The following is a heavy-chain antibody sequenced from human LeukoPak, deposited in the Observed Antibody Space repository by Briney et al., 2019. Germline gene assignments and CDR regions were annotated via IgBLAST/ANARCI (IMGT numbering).Heavy chain of an antibody. CDR2: ISGSGGST. Sequence: GGSLRLSCAASGLTFSSYVMSWVRQAPGKGLEWVSAISGSGGSTYYTDSVKGRFTISRDNSKNTLYLQMNSLRAEDTAVYYCAKDRAFYYGSSGYYPDAFDIWGQGTMVTVSS. CDR3: AKDRAFYYGSSGYYPDAFDI. D-gene: IGHD3-22*01. J-gene: IGHJ3*02. CDR1: GLTFSSYV. V-gene: IGHV3-23*01.